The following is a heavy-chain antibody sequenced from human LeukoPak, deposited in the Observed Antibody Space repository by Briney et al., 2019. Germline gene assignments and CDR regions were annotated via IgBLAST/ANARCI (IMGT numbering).Heavy chain of an antibody. CDR1: GDTFTRHY. Sequence: ASVTVSFKASGDTFTRHYMHWVRQAPGQGLEWMGIINPSGDSATYARKFEGRVTMTRDTSTSTVYMELNSLISEDTAVYYCARAAADQHFDYWGQGTLVTVSS. D-gene: IGHD6-25*01. CDR3: ARAAADQHFDY. CDR2: INPSGDSA. V-gene: IGHV1-46*01. J-gene: IGHJ4*02.